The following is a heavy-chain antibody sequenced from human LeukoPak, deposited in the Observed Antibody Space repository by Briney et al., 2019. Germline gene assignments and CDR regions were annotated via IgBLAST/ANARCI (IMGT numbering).Heavy chain of an antibody. V-gene: IGHV3-23*01. CDR1: GFTFSSYA. CDR3: AKDGITIFGVVIPNDY. Sequence: QTGGSLRLSCAASGFTFSSYAMSWVRQAPGKGLEWVSAISGSGGSTYYADSVKGRFTISRDNSKNTLYLQMNSLRAEDTAVYYCAKDGITIFGVVIPNDYWGQGTLVTVSS. CDR2: ISGSGGST. D-gene: IGHD3-3*01. J-gene: IGHJ4*02.